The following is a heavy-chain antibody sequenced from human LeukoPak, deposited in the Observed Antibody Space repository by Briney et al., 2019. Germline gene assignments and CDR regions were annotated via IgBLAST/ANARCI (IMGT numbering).Heavy chain of an antibody. CDR2: FDPEDGET. CDR3: ATYPLGNYYDSSGLDY. J-gene: IGHJ4*02. Sequence: ASVKVSCKVSGYTLTELSMHWVRQAPGKGLEWMGGFDPEDGETIYAQKFQGRVTMTEDTSTDTAYMELSSLRSDDTAVYYCATYPLGNYYDSSGLDYWGQGTLVTVSS. D-gene: IGHD3-22*01. CDR1: GYTLTELS. V-gene: IGHV1-24*01.